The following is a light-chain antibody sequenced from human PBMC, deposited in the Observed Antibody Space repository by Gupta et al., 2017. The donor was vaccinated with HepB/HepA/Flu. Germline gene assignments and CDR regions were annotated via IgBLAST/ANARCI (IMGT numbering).Light chain of an antibody. CDR3: NSRDSSGNHVV. Sequence: SSELTQDPAVSVALGQTVRITCQGDSLRSYYASWYQQKPAQAPVLVIYGKNNRTSGIPARFSGSSSGNTASLTITGAQAEDEADYYCNSRDSSGNHVVFGGGTKLTVL. J-gene: IGLJ2*01. CDR2: GKN. V-gene: IGLV3-19*01. CDR1: SLRSYY.